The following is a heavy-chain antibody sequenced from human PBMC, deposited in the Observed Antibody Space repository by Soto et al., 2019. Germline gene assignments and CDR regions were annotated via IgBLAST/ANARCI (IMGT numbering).Heavy chain of an antibody. CDR2: IYYSGST. CDR1: GGSISSSSYY. Sequence: PSETLSLTCTVSGGSISSSSYYWGWIRQPPGKGLEWIGSIYYSGSTYYNPSLKSRVTISVDTSKNQFSLKLSSVTAADTAVYYCARVPDAGYCSGGSCYDASNDAFDIWGQGTMVTVSS. J-gene: IGHJ3*02. D-gene: IGHD2-15*01. CDR3: ARVPDAGYCSGGSCYDASNDAFDI. V-gene: IGHV4-39*01.